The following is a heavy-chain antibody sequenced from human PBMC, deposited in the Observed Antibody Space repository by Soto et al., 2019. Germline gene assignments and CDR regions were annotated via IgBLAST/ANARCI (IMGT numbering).Heavy chain of an antibody. CDR2: IYHSGST. CDR3: ATTYSYGYYFDY. J-gene: IGHJ4*02. Sequence: PSETLSLTCAVSGGSISSSNWWSWVRRPPGKGLEWIGEIYHSGSTNYNPSLKSRVTISVDKSKNQFSLKLSSVTAADTAVYYCATTYSYGYYFDYWGQGTLVTVSS. D-gene: IGHD5-18*01. CDR1: GGSISSSNW. V-gene: IGHV4-4*02.